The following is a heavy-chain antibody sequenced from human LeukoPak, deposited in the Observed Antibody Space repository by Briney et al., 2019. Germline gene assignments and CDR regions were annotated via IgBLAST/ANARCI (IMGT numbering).Heavy chain of an antibody. D-gene: IGHD2-15*01. Sequence: GGSLRLSCAASGFTFSRSWMSWVRQAPGKGLEWVANIKEDGSAQFYLDPVKGRFIISRDNAENSLYLQMHSLRAEDTAVYYCARDLSGPSFYWGQGTLVTVSS. V-gene: IGHV3-7*01. J-gene: IGHJ4*02. CDR2: IKEDGSAQ. CDR1: GFTFSRSW. CDR3: ARDLSGPSFY.